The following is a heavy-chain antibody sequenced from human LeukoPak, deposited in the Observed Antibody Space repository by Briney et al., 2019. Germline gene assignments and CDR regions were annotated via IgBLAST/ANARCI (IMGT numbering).Heavy chain of an antibody. CDR2: INHSGST. V-gene: IGHV4-34*01. J-gene: IGHJ3*02. Sequence: PSETLSLTCAVYGGSFSGYYWSWIRQPPGKGLEWIGEINHSGSTNYNPSLKSRVTISVDTSKNQFSLKLSSVTAAGTAVYYCARERNYYGSTTPFDIWGQGTMVTVSS. CDR1: GGSFSGYY. D-gene: IGHD3-10*01. CDR3: ARERNYYGSTTPFDI.